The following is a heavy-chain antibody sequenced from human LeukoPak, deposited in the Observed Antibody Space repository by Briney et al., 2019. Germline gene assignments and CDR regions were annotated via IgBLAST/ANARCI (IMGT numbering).Heavy chain of an antibody. V-gene: IGHV4-61*01. CDR1: GGSISSGSYY. D-gene: IGHD1-26*01. CDR3: ARGGRIVGATDAFDI. CDR2: IYYSGST. J-gene: IGHJ3*02. Sequence: SETLSLTCTVSGGSISSGSYYWSWIRQPPGKGLEWIGYIYYSGSTNYNPSLKSRVTISVDTSKNQFSLKLSSVTAADTAVYYCARGGRIVGATDAFDIWGQGTMVTVSS.